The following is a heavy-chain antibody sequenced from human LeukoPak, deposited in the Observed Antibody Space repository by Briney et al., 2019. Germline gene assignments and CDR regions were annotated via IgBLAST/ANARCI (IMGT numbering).Heavy chain of an antibody. D-gene: IGHD2/OR15-2a*01. Sequence: SETLSLTCDVSGGSISAANWWTWIRQPPGGGLEWIGEVHLNGRTHYSPSLESRVTMSADMSENHISLQLTSVTAADTAVYYCAREGGFYRPLDYSGPGTLVIVSS. CDR2: VHLNGRT. J-gene: IGHJ4*02. CDR3: AREGGFYRPLDY. CDR1: GGSISAANW. V-gene: IGHV4-4*02.